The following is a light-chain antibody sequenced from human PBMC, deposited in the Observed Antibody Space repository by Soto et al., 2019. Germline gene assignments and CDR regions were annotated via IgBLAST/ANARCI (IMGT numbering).Light chain of an antibody. Sequence: EIVLTHSPGTLSLSPGEGATLSCRSSQSVGGTFLAWYQQKGGQAPRLLIYGASTRATGIPARFSGSGSGTDFTLTISSLEPEDFAVYYCQQRSNWPWTFGQGTKVDIK. CDR2: GAS. J-gene: IGKJ1*01. V-gene: IGKV3-11*01. CDR3: QQRSNWPWT. CDR1: QSVGGTF.